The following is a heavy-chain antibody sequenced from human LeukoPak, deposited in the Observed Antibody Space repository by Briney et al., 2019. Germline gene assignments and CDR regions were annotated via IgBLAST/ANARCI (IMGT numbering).Heavy chain of an antibody. D-gene: IGHD1-26*01. CDR2: ISAYDGNT. Sequence: GASVKVSCKASGYTFTGYYMHWVRQAPGQGLEWVGWISAYDGNTHYAQKFQGRVIMTTDTSTSTAYMELRSLRYDETAVYYCARDIVGATSWFYPIDYWGQGTLVTVSS. J-gene: IGHJ4*02. CDR1: GYTFTGYY. V-gene: IGHV1-18*04. CDR3: ARDIVGATSWFYPIDY.